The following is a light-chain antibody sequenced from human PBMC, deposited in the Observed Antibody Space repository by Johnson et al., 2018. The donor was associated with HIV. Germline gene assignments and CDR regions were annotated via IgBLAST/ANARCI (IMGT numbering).Light chain of an antibody. Sequence: QSVLTQPPSVSAAPGQKVTISCSGSSSNIGNNYVTWYQQLPGTAPKLLIYQNNQRPSGIPARFPGSKSETSATLGMPGLQTGDEADNYCGTWDNSLTTGCVFGAGTKVTVL. CDR1: SSNIGNNY. CDR2: QNN. V-gene: IGLV1-51*02. CDR3: GTWDNSLTTGCV. J-gene: IGLJ1*01.